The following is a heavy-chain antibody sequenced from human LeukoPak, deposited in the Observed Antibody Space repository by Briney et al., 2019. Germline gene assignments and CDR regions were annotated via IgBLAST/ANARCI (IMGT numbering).Heavy chain of an antibody. CDR1: GFSVSSNY. CDR2: IYSGSST. D-gene: IGHD2-21*02. J-gene: IGHJ1*01. CDR3: ASTDETAPAEDFQH. Sequence: PGGSLRLSCAASGFSVSSNYMSCVRQAPGKGLEWVSVIYSGSSTYYADSVKGRFTISRDNSKNTLYLQMKSLRAEDTAVYYCASTDETAPAEDFQHWGQGTLVTVSS. V-gene: IGHV3-53*01.